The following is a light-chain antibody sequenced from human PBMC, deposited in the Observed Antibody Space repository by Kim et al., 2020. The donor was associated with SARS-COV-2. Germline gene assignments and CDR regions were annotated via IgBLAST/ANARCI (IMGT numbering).Light chain of an antibody. Sequence: DIQMTQSPSSLSAFVGDSVTITCQASQDITKSLNWYHQKAGKAPKLLIYDSSHLETGVPSRFSGRGSGTVFTFTISSLQPEDIGTYYCQQYDNLPLTFGGGTKVDIK. V-gene: IGKV1-33*01. CDR1: QDITKS. CDR3: QQYDNLPLT. J-gene: IGKJ4*01. CDR2: DSS.